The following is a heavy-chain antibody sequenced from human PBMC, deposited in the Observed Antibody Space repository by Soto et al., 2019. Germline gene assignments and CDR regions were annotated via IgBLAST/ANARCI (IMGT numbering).Heavy chain of an antibody. CDR3: AHRWIYYGSGTTDWFDP. V-gene: IGHV2-5*02. Sequence: SGPTLVNPTQTLTLTCTFSGFSLSTSGVGVGWIRQPPGKALEWLALIYWDDDKRYSPSLKSRLTITKDTSKNQVVLTMTNMDPVDTATYYCAHRWIYYGSGTTDWFDPWGQGTLVTVSS. CDR1: GFSLSTSGVG. CDR2: IYWDDDK. J-gene: IGHJ5*02. D-gene: IGHD3-10*01.